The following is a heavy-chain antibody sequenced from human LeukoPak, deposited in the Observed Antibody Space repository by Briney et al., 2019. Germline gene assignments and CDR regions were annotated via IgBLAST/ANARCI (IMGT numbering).Heavy chain of an antibody. D-gene: IGHD1-26*01. CDR2: FDPEDGET. V-gene: IGHV1-24*01. CDR3: ATSIVGATIGWFDP. J-gene: IGHJ5*02. Sequence: ASVKVSCKASGYTLTELSMHWVRQAPGKGLEWMGGFDPEDGETIYAQKFQGRVTMTEDTSTDTAYMELSSLRSEDTAVYYCATSIVGATIGWFDPWGQGTLVTVSS. CDR1: GYTLTELS.